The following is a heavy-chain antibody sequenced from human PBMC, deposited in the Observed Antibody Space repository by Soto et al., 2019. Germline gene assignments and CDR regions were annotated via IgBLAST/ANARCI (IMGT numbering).Heavy chain of an antibody. D-gene: IGHD1-7*01. CDR3: TPLGHRRWNSIYGMDV. CDR2: IKSKTDDGTT. J-gene: IGHJ6*02. CDR1: GFTFSNAW. V-gene: IGHV3-15*07. Sequence: EVQLVESGGGLVKPGGSLRLSCAASGFTFSNAWMNWVRQAPGKGLEWVGRIKSKTDDGTTDYAAPVKGRFTISRDDSKNTLYLQMNRLKTEDTAVYYCTPLGHRRWNSIYGMDVWGQGTTVTVSS.